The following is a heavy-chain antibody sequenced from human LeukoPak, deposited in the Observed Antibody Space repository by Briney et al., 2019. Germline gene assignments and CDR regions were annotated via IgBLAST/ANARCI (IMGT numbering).Heavy chain of an antibody. D-gene: IGHD5-24*01. J-gene: IGHJ6*02. Sequence: SVKVSCKASGGTFSSYAISWVRQAPGQGLEWMGRIIPILGIANYAQKFQGRVTMTRDTSTSTVYMELSSLRSEDTAVYYCARISPENGMDVWGQGTTVTASS. V-gene: IGHV1-69*04. CDR3: ARISPENGMDV. CDR2: IIPILGIA. CDR1: GGTFSSYA.